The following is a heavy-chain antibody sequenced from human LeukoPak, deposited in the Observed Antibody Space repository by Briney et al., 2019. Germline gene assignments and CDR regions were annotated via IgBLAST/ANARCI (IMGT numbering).Heavy chain of an antibody. V-gene: IGHV3-23*01. Sequence: PGGSLRLSCAASGVSFSSYGMSWVRQAPGKGLEWVSAISGSGGSTYYADSVKGGFTTSRETSKKTLFLQMTSLGADDTVVYYAARGLINNSSSGDYWGQGSLVTVSS. J-gene: IGHJ4*02. CDR1: GVSFSSYG. CDR3: ARGLINNSSSGDY. D-gene: IGHD6-6*01. CDR2: ISGSGGST.